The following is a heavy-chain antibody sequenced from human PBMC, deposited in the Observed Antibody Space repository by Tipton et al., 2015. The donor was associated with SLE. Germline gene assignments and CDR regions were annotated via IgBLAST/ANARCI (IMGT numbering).Heavy chain of an antibody. CDR1: GGPISSSSYY. CDR3: ARLVAAAGTRDAFDI. J-gene: IGHJ3*02. CDR2: IYTSGST. V-gene: IGHV4-39*07. Sequence: TLSLTCTVSGGPISSSSYYWGWIRQPPGKGLEWIGRIYTSGSTNYNPSLKSRVTMSVDTSKNQFSLKLSSVTAADTAVYYCARLVAAAGTRDAFDIWGQGTMVTVSS. D-gene: IGHD2-15*01.